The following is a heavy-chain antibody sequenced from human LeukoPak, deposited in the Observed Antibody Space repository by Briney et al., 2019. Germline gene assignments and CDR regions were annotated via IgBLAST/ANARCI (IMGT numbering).Heavy chain of an antibody. J-gene: IGHJ4*02. V-gene: IGHV3-7*01. D-gene: IGHD1-14*01. CDR3: ARDSFETDIDY. CDR1: GFSFSRYW. Sequence: GGSLRLSCVASGFSFSRYWKSWVRQAPGKGLEWVANIKEDGSEQYYADSLKGRFTISRDNVKNSLYPHINILRAEDTAVYYCARDSFETDIDYWGQGTLVTVSS. CDR2: IKEDGSEQ.